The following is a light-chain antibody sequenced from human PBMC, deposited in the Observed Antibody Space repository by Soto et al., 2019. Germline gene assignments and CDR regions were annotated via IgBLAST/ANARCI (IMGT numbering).Light chain of an antibody. Sequence: VHMTHSPSTLSASVVYRVTITFRASQSISNWLAWYQQRPGKAPKLLIYDASTLESGVPSRFSGSGSGTEFTLTISSLQPDDFATYYCQQYKIYSQTFGQGTKVDIK. CDR2: DAS. J-gene: IGKJ1*01. CDR3: QQYKIYSQT. CDR1: QSISNW. V-gene: IGKV1-5*01.